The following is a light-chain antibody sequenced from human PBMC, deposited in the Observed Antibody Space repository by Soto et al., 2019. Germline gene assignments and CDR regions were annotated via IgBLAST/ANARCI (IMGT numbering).Light chain of an antibody. CDR1: QSLLHSNGYNY. CDR2: LVS. J-gene: IGKJ1*01. CDR3: MQGLQAPLT. Sequence: DIVMTHSPLSLSVTPGEPASISCRSSQSLLHSNGYNYLEWYLQKPGQSPQLLIYLVSNRASGVPDRLSGSGSGTDFTLKIRRVEAEEVGVYYFMQGLQAPLTVGQGTKLEI. V-gene: IGKV2-28*01.